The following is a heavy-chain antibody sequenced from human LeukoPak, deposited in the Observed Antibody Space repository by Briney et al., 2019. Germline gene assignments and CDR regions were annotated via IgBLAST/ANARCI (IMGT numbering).Heavy chain of an antibody. CDR3: ARGYSYGYISYFDY. V-gene: IGHV3-33*01. J-gene: IGHJ4*02. D-gene: IGHD5-18*01. CDR2: IWYDGSNK. CDR1: GFTFSSYG. Sequence: GGSLRLSCAASGFTFSSYGMHWVRQAPGKGLERVAVIWYDGSNKYYADSVKGRFTVSRDNSKNTLYQQMNNLRAEDTAVYYCARGYSYGYISYFDYWGQGTLVTVSS.